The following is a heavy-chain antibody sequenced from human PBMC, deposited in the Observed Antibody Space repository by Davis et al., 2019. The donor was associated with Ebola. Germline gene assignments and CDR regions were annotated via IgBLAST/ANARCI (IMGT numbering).Heavy chain of an antibody. V-gene: IGHV5-51*01. D-gene: IGHD2-2*01. J-gene: IGHJ6*03. CDR1: GYTFTSYW. CDR2: IYPGDSDT. Sequence: GESLKISCKGSGYTFTSYWIGWVRQIPGKGLEWMGIIYPGDSDTRYSPSFQGQVTISADKSISTAYLQWNSLRASDTAMYYCARHGGYCSSTSCGAPDPYYYYMDVWGKGTTVTVSS. CDR3: ARHGGYCSSTSCGAPDPYYYYMDV.